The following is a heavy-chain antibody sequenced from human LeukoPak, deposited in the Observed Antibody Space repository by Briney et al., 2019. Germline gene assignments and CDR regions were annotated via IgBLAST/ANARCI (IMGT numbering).Heavy chain of an antibody. V-gene: IGHV3-23*01. CDR2: ISGSGGST. CDR1: GFTFSSYA. J-gene: IGHJ5*02. CDR3: AKGGIVVVVAATLFDP. Sequence: GGSLRLSCAASGFTFSSYAMSWVRQAPGKGLEWVSAISGSGGSTYYADSVKGRFTISRDNSKNTLYLQMNSLRAEDTAVYYCAKGGIVVVVAATLFDPWGQGTLVTVSS. D-gene: IGHD2-15*01.